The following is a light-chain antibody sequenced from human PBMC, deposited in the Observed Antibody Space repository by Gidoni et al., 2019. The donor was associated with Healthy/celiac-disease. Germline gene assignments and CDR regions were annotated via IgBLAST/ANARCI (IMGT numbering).Light chain of an antibody. J-gene: IGKJ4*01. CDR3: QRTYNAHRT. CDR1: QSISIY. V-gene: IGKV1-27*01. CDR2: SAS. Sequence: DIQFTHPPSSLAASVGDRVTIACRVSQSISIYLNWYHQKPGKVPKLLIYSASTLQSGVPSRFSGSGSGTDFTLTISSLQPEDVATYYCQRTYNAHRTFXGXTKVEIK.